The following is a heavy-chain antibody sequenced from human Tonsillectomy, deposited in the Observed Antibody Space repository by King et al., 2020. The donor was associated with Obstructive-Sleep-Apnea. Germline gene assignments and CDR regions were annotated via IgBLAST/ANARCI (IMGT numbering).Heavy chain of an antibody. CDR3: ARVITGGSRYD. J-gene: IGHJ4*02. V-gene: IGHV4-34*01. CDR1: GDSFSDQY. D-gene: IGHD2-15*01. Sequence: VQLQQWGAGLLKPSETLCLTCAVSGDSFSDQYWSCIRPPPGKGLEWIGEFKHSGSTNYNPSLKSRVTISFDTSKNQLSLKLDSVTAADSAVYYCARVITGGSRYDWGQGTLVAVSS. CDR2: FKHSGST.